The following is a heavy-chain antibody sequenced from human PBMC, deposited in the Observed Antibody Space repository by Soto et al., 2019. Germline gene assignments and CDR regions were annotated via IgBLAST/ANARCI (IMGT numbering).Heavy chain of an antibody. CDR3: ARDRVYCTNGVCRHWFDP. Sequence: QVQLQESGPGLVKPSQTLSLTCTVSGGSISSGDYYWSWIRQPPGKGLEWIGYIYYSGSTYYNPSLKSRVTISVATSKNQFSLKLSSVTAADTAVYYCARDRVYCTNGVCRHWFDPWGQGTLVTVSS. J-gene: IGHJ5*02. D-gene: IGHD2-8*01. V-gene: IGHV4-30-4*01. CDR1: GGSISSGDYY. CDR2: IYYSGST.